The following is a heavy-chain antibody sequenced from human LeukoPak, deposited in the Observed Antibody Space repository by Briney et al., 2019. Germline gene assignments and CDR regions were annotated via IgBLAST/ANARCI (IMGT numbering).Heavy chain of an antibody. CDR1: GGSISIYY. J-gene: IGHJ4*02. V-gene: IGHV4-59*01. D-gene: IGHD3-10*01. CDR2: IYNSGNT. Sequence: SETLSLTCTVSGGSISIYYWSWIRQPPGKGLEWIGYIYNSGNTNYNPSFKSRVTISEDTPKNQFSLKLSSVTAAVTAVYYCVRDRELNYWGQGTLVTVSS. CDR3: VRDRELNY.